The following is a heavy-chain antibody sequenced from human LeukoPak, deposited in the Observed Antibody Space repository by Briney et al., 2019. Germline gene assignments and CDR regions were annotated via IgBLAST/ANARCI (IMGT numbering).Heavy chain of an antibody. CDR2: ISSDGNNK. J-gene: IGHJ4*02. CDR3: AKGNDIGGYYYPHFDY. Sequence: GGSLRLSCAASGFTFSSYGMHWVRQAPGKGLEWVAAISSDGNNKNYVDSVKGRFTFSRDNSKNTLYLQMNSLRAEDTAVYYCAKGNDIGGYYYPHFDYWGQGTLVTVSS. V-gene: IGHV3-30*18. D-gene: IGHD3-22*01. CDR1: GFTFSSYG.